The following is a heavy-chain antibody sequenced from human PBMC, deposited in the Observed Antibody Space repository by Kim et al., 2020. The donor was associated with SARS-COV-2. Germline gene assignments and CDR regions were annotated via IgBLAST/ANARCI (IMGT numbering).Heavy chain of an antibody. D-gene: IGHD3-22*01. J-gene: IGHJ4*02. CDR3: ARSNYYYDSSGYYYVFDY. Sequence: KSRVTISVDTSKNQFSLKLSSVTAADTAVYYCARSNYYYDSSGYYYVFDYWGQGTLVTVSS. V-gene: IGHV4-59*01.